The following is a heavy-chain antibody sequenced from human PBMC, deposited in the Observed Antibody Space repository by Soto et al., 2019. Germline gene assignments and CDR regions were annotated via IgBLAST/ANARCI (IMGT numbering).Heavy chain of an antibody. V-gene: IGHV4-34*01. CDR3: ARGQRKHMDV. D-gene: IGHD1-1*01. CDR1: GGSFSGYY. CDR2: INHSGST. J-gene: IGHJ6*03. Sequence: SETLSLTCAVYGGSFSGYYWSWIRQPPGKGLEWIGEINHSGSTNYNPSLKSRVTISVDTSKNQFSLKLSSVTAADTAVYYCARGQRKHMDVWGKGTTVTVSS.